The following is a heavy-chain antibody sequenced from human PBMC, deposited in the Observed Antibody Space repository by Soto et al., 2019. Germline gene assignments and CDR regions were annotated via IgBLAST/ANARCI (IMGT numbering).Heavy chain of an antibody. V-gene: IGHV3-11*06. CDR3: AREEESSPAGPGFGFCDY. D-gene: IGHD3-16*01. J-gene: IGHJ4*02. Sequence: GGSLRLSCAASGFTFSDYYMSWIRQAPGKGLEWVSYISSSSSYTNYADSVKGRFTISRDNAKNSLYLQMNSLRAEDTAVYYCAREEESSPAGPGFGFCDYWGQGTRVTVSS. CDR1: GFTFSDYY. CDR2: ISSSSSYT.